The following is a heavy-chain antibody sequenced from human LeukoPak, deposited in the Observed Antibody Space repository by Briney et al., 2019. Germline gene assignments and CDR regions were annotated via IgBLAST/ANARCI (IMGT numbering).Heavy chain of an antibody. J-gene: IGHJ5*02. Sequence: ASVKVSCKASGYTFTGYYIHWVRQAPGQGLEWVGWINPNSGGAKYAQKFQDRVTMTRDTSISTAYMGLSRLRSDDTAVYYCAKGRVVAGSKSLTYHWLDPWGQGTLVAVSS. V-gene: IGHV1-2*02. CDR2: INPNSGGA. D-gene: IGHD6-19*01. CDR3: AKGRVVAGSKSLTYHWLDP. CDR1: GYTFTGYY.